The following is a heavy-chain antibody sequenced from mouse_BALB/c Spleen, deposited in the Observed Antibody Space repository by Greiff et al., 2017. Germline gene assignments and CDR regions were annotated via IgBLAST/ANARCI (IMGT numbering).Heavy chain of an antibody. J-gene: IGHJ2*01. Sequence: EVQLVESGGDLVKPGGSLKLSCAASGFTFSSYGMSWVRQTPDKRLEWVATISSGGSYTYYPDSVKGRFTISRDNAKNTLYLQMSSLKSEDTAMYYCARHVTTEGDYWGQGTTLTVSS. CDR1: GFTFSSYG. CDR3: ARHVTTEGDY. V-gene: IGHV5-6*01. D-gene: IGHD1-1*01. CDR2: ISSGGSYT.